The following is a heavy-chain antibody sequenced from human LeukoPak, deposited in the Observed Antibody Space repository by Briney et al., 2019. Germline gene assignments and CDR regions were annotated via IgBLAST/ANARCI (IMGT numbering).Heavy chain of an antibody. Sequence: GESLKISCKGSGYSFTSYWIGWVRQMPGEGLEWIGIICPGDSDTRYSPSFQGQVTISADKSISTAYLQWSSLKASDTAMYYRARRVWFGQGYYFDYWGQGTLVTVSS. V-gene: IGHV5-51*01. CDR1: GYSFTSYW. J-gene: IGHJ4*02. CDR2: ICPGDSDT. CDR3: ARRVWFGQGYYFDY. D-gene: IGHD3-10*01.